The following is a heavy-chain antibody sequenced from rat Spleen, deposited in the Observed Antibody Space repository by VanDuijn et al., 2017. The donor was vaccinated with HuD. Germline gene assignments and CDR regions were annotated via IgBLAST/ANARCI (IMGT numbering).Heavy chain of an antibody. D-gene: IGHD1-12*02. V-gene: IGHV3-3*01. Sequence: EVQLQESGPGLVKPSQSLSLTCSVTDHSITNGYRWNWIRKFPGNKLEWMGYINSAGNTLYNPSLKSRISITRDTSKNQFFLQVNSVTTEDTANYYCARSDGTHYYLPFIYWGQGTQVTVSS. CDR3: ARSDGTHYYLPFIY. J-gene: IGHJ3*01. CDR1: DHSITNGYR. CDR2: INSAGNT.